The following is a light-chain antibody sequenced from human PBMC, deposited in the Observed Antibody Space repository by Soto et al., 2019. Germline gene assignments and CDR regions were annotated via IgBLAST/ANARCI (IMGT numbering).Light chain of an antibody. CDR1: SSDIGSYNL. Sequence: QSALTQPASVSGSPGQSITISCTGTSSDIGSYNLVSWYQQHPDKAPKLMIYEGSKRPSGVSNRFSGSKSGNTASLTISGLQAEDEADYYCCSYAGSFYVFGTGTKVTVL. CDR3: CSYAGSFYV. CDR2: EGS. V-gene: IGLV2-23*01. J-gene: IGLJ1*01.